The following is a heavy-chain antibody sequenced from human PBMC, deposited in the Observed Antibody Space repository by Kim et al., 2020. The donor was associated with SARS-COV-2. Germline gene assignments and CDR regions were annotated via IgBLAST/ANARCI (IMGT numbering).Heavy chain of an antibody. CDR1: GYTLTELS. CDR2: FDPEDGET. Sequence: ASVKVSCKVSGYTLTELSMHWVRQAPGKGLEWMGGFDPEDGETIYAQKFQGRVTMTEDTSTDTAYMELSSLRSEDTAVYYCATGGYCTGGVCYPSSWLLRDKEWGHWYFDLWGRGTLVTVSS. CDR3: ATGGYCTGGVCYPSSWLLRDKEWGHWYFDL. D-gene: IGHD2-8*02. V-gene: IGHV1-24*01. J-gene: IGHJ2*01.